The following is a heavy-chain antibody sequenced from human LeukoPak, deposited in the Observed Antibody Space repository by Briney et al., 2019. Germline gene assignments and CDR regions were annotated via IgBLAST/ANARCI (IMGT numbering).Heavy chain of an antibody. V-gene: IGHV1-2*02. CDR3: ARVPNYDFWSGPIYYFDY. CDR1: GYTFTGYY. CDR2: INPNSGGT. D-gene: IGHD3-3*01. Sequence: ASVKVSCKASGYTFTGYYMHWVRQAPGQGLEWMGWINPNSGGTNYAQEFQGRVTMTRDTSISTAYMELSRLRSDDTAVYYCARVPNYDFWSGPIYYFDYWGQGTLVTVSS. J-gene: IGHJ4*02.